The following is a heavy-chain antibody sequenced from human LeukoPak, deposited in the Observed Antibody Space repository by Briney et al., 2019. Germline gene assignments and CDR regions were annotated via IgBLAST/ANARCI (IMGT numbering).Heavy chain of an antibody. J-gene: IGHJ5*02. CDR1: GYTFTGYY. D-gene: IGHD2-15*01. Sequence: GASVKVSCKASGYTFTGYYMHWVRQAPGQGLEWRGWINPNSGGTNYAQKFQGRVTMTRDTSISTAYMELSRLRSDDTAVYYCARGGVVVAADPFDPWGQGTLVTVSS. V-gene: IGHV1-2*02. CDR3: ARGGVVVAADPFDP. CDR2: INPNSGGT.